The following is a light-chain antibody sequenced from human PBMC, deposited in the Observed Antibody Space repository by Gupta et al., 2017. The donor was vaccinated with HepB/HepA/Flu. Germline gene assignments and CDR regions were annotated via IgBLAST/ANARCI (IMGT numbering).Light chain of an antibody. CDR3: SSYTRGSTLV. V-gene: IGLV2-14*03. J-gene: IGLJ3*02. CDR1: SGDVGAYNY. Sequence: QSALTQPASVSGSPGQPITISCTGTSGDVGAYNYVSWYQQHPGKAPKLIIYDVSYRPSGVSNRFSASKSDNTASLTISGLQTEDEADYYCSSYTRGSTLVFGDGTRLTVL. CDR2: DVS.